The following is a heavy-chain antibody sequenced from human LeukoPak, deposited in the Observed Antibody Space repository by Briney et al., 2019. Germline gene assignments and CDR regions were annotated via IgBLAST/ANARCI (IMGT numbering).Heavy chain of an antibody. CDR3: ARETAASDAFDI. V-gene: IGHV4-61*01. CDR1: GGSVSSGSFY. CDR2: IYYSGST. D-gene: IGHD2-21*02. J-gene: IGHJ3*02. Sequence: SETLSLTCTVSGGSVSSGSFYWSWIRQPSGKGLEWIGYIYYSGSTNYNPSLKSRVTISVDTSKNQFSLKVTSVTAADTAVYYCARETAASDAFDIWGQGTMVTVSS.